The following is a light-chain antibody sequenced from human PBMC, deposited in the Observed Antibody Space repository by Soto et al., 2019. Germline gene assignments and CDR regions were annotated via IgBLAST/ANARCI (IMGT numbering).Light chain of an antibody. Sequence: EIVLTQSPGTLSLSPGERATLSCRASQSVGNNYLGWYQQKPGQPPRLLVFHASTRATGIPDRFSGTGSGADFTLISTTLEPEDFAVNYCHQHALAPLTFGGGTKVALK. CDR1: QSVGNNY. CDR2: HAS. CDR3: HQHALAPLT. J-gene: IGKJ4*01. V-gene: IGKV3-20*01.